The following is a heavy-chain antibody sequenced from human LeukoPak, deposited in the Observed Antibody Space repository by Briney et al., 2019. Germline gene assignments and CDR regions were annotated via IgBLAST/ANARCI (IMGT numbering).Heavy chain of an antibody. V-gene: IGHV3-48*04. CDR2: ISSSSTTI. CDR1: GFTFKTYS. D-gene: IGHD6-13*01. Sequence: GGSLRLSCAASGFTFKTYSMHWVRQAPGKGLEWISYISSSSTTIFYADSVNGRFTISRDNAKNSLYLQMNSLRAEDTAVYYRAREYSSSPNSFDSWGQGTLVTVSS. J-gene: IGHJ4*02. CDR3: AREYSSSPNSFDS.